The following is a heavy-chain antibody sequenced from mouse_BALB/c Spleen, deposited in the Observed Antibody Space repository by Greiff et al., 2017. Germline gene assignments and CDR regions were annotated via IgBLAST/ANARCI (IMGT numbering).Heavy chain of an antibody. Sequence: EVQLVESGPELVKPGALVKISCKASGYTFTEYTMHWVKQSHGKSLEWIGGINPNNGGTSYNQKFKGKATLTVDKSSSTAYMELRSLTSEDSAVYYCASPDRYDAWFAYWGQGTLVTVSA. CDR3: ASPDRYDAWFAY. V-gene: IGHV1-18*01. CDR2: INPNNGGT. D-gene: IGHD2-14*01. CDR1: GYTFTEYT. J-gene: IGHJ3*01.